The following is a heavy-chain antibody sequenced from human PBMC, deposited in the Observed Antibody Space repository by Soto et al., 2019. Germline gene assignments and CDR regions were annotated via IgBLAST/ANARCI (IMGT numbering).Heavy chain of an antibody. V-gene: IGHV3-21*01. J-gene: IGHJ4*02. CDR3: ARVGKNGIPFDY. CDR1: GFTFSSYS. Sequence: GSLRLSCAASGFTFSSYSMNWVRQAPGKGLEWVSSISSSSSYIYYADSVKGRFTISRDNAKNSLYLQMNSLGAEDTAVYYCARVGKNGIPFDYWGQGTLVTVSS. D-gene: IGHD5-18*01. CDR2: ISSSSSYI.